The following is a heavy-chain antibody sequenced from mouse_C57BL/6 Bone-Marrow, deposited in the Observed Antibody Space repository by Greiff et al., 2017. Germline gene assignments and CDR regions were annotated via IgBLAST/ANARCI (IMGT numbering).Heavy chain of an antibody. CDR3: DRKGTAHATFYAMDY. V-gene: IGHV2-9-1*01. J-gene: IGHJ4*01. CDR2: IWTGGGT. CDR1: GFSLTSYA. Sequence: VKLVESGPGLVAPSQSLSITCTVSGFSLTSYAISWVRQPPGKGLEWLGVIWTGGGTTYNSALKPRLSTSKDNSKSQVFIKMNSLQTDDTGRYYGDRKGTAHATFYAMDYWGQGTSVTVSS. D-gene: IGHD3-2*02.